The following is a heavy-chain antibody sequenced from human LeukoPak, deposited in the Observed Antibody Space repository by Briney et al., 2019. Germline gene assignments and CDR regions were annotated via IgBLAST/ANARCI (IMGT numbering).Heavy chain of an antibody. CDR3: ARDLPYSSGSGRAFDI. CDR1: GGTFSSYA. CDR2: IIPIFGTA. V-gene: IGHV1-69*06. Sequence: SVKVSCKASGGTFSSYAISWVRQAPGQGLEWMGGIIPIFGTANYAQKFQGRVTITADKSTSTAYMELSSLRSEDTAVYYCARDLPYSSGSGRAFDIWGQGTMVTVSS. D-gene: IGHD6-19*01. J-gene: IGHJ3*02.